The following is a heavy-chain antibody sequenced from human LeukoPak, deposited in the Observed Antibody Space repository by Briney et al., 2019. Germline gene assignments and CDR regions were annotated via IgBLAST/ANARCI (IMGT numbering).Heavy chain of an antibody. J-gene: IGHJ6*04. CDR2: ISSSGSTI. CDR3: AELAITMIGGV. V-gene: IGHV3-48*03. Sequence: PGGSLRLSCAASGFTFSSYEMNWGRQAPGKVLEWVSYISSSGSTIYYADSAKGRFTISRDNTKNSLYLQMNSLRAEDTAVYYCAELAITMIGGVWGKGTTVTISS. D-gene: IGHD3-10*02. CDR1: GFTFSSYE.